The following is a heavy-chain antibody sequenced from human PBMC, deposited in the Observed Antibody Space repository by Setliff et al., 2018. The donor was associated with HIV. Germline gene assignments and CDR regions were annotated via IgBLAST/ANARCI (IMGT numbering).Heavy chain of an antibody. CDR3: ARGTTLNVVPDAFDI. CDR1: GYSISSGYY. D-gene: IGHD4-17*01. J-gene: IGHJ3*02. CDR2: IYHTGST. Sequence: SETLSLTCDVSGYSISSGYYWGWIRQSPGKGLEWIATIYHTGSTYYNPSLKSRVTISVDTSKNHFSLKVTSMTAADTAIYYCARGTTLNVVPDAFDIWGQGTMVTV. V-gene: IGHV4-38-2*01.